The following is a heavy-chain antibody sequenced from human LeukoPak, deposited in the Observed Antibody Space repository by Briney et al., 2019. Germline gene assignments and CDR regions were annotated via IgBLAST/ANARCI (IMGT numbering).Heavy chain of an antibody. D-gene: IGHD3-22*01. CDR1: GYTFTSYD. CDR2: MNPNSGNT. J-gene: IGHJ5*02. V-gene: IGHV1-8*01. CDR3: ARMSYYDRRGDNWFDP. Sequence: ASVKASCKASGYTFTSYDINRVRQATGQGLEWMGWMNPNSGNTGYAQKFQGRVTMTRDTSISTAYMELRSLRSEDTAVYYCARMSYYDRRGDNWFDPWGQGTLVIVSS.